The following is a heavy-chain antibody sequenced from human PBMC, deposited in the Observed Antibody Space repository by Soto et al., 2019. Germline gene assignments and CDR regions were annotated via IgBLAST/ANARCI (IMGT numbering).Heavy chain of an antibody. Sequence: QVQLVESGGGVVQPGRSLRLSCAASGFTFSSYGMHWVRQAPGKGLEWVAVISYDGSNKYYADSVKGRFTISRDNSKNTLYLQMNSLRAEDTAVYYCAKGGATIPPDYFDYWGQGTLVTVSS. CDR1: GFTFSSYG. CDR3: AKGGATIPPDYFDY. V-gene: IGHV3-30*18. D-gene: IGHD5-12*01. CDR2: ISYDGSNK. J-gene: IGHJ4*02.